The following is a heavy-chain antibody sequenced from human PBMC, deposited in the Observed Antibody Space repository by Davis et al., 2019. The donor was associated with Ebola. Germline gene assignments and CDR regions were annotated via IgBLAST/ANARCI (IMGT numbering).Heavy chain of an antibody. CDR1: GFTFSDYY. D-gene: IGHD5-18*01. V-gene: IGHV3-11*04. Sequence: GESLKIPCAASGFTFSDYYMSWIRQAPGKGLEWVSYISSSGSTIYYADSVKGRFTISRDNAKNTLYLQMNSLRAEDTAVYYCAREGYPDAFDIWGQGTMVTVSS. CDR2: ISSSGSTI. J-gene: IGHJ3*02. CDR3: AREGYPDAFDI.